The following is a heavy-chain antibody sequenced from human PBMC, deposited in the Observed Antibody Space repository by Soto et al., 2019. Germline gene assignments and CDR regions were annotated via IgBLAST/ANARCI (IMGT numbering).Heavy chain of an antibody. CDR1: GGSISSSSYY. J-gene: IGHJ3*02. CDR3: ARRGSGWYDAFDI. CDR2: IYYSGST. Sequence: QLQLQESGPGLVKPSETLSLTCTVSGGSISSSSYYWGWIRQPPGKGLEWIGSIYYSGSTYYNPSLTSRVTVSVDTSKDQFSLKLSSVTAADTAVYYCARRGSGWYDAFDIWGQGTMVTVS. D-gene: IGHD6-19*01. V-gene: IGHV4-39*01.